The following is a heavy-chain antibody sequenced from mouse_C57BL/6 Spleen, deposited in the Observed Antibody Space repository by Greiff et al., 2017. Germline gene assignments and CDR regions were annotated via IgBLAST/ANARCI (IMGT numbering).Heavy chain of an antibody. Sequence: VKLMESGAELVKPGASVKLSCKASGYTFTEYTIHWVKQRSGQGLGWIGWFYPGSGSIKYNEKFKDKATLTADKSSSTVYMELSRLTSEDSAVYFCARHGYGPRAMDYWGQGTSVTVSS. CDR1: GYTFTEYT. J-gene: IGHJ4*01. D-gene: IGHD2-10*02. CDR2: FYPGSGSI. V-gene: IGHV1-62-2*01. CDR3: ARHGYGPRAMDY.